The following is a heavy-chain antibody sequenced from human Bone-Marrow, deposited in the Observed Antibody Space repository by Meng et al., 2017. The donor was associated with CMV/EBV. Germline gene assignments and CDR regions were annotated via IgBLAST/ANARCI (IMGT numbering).Heavy chain of an antibody. CDR3: ARGRGSSGYFDP. V-gene: IGHV1-69*05. CDR2: IIPIFGTA. J-gene: IGHJ5*02. Sequence: SVKVSCKASGGTFSSYAISWVRQAPGQVLEWMGGIIPIFGTANYAQKFQGRVTITTDESTSTAYMELSSLRSEDTAVYYCARGRGSSGYFDPWGQGTLVTFSS. CDR1: GGTFSSYA. D-gene: IGHD3-22*01.